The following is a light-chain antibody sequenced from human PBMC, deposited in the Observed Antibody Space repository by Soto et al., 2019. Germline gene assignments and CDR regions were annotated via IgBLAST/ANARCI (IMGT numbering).Light chain of an antibody. V-gene: IGKV1-33*01. J-gene: IGKJ5*01. CDR1: QDISDV. CDR3: QQFYDLPIT. Sequence: DIQMTQSPSALSASVGDRVTITCQASQDISDVLNWCRQQPGKAPKVLIYDASKLQTGVPSRFSGRGSGKDFTFTISSLQPDDSGTYYCQQFYDLPITFGQGTRLEI. CDR2: DAS.